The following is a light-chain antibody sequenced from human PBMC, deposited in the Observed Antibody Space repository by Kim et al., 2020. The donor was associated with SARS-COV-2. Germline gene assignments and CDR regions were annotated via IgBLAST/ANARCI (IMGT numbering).Light chain of an antibody. CDR1: RIGGKN. J-gene: IGLJ2*01. CDR2: NDN. Sequence: GETASLTCGGSRIGGKNVHWYQQKAGQAPVVVIYNDNDRPSGIPERFSGSNSGNTATLTINRVEAGDDADYYCHVWDTNSDHGVFGGGTKVTVL. V-gene: IGLV3-21*04. CDR3: HVWDTNSDHGV.